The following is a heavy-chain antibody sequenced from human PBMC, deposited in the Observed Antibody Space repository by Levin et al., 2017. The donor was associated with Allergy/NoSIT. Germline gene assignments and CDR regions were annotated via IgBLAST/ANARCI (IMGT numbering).Heavy chain of an antibody. Sequence: PSETLSLICSVSGGSITITSYYWGWIRQPPGKGLEWIGNIYFSGSTYYSPSLKSRVTISVDTSKNQFSLRLTSVTAADTAVYYVGRRGGSGWHGGFDYWGQGTLVTVSS. D-gene: IGHD6-19*01. CDR3: GRRGGSGWHGGFDY. V-gene: IGHV4-39*01. J-gene: IGHJ4*02. CDR1: GGSITITSYY. CDR2: IYFSGST.